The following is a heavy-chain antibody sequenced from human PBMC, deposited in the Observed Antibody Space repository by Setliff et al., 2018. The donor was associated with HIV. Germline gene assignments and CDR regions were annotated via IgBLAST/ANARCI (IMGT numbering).Heavy chain of an antibody. V-gene: IGHV1-69*13. CDR3: ARYANVKPLAARYGTGGYSSDY. D-gene: IGHD3-10*01. Sequence: SVKVSFKACGGTFLSYAISWVRQAPGKGLEWMGGIIPIFGTANYSQKFQGRVTITADASTSTAYMGLSSLRSNDTAVYYCARYANVKPLAARYGTGGYSSDYWGQGTLVTVSS. CDR2: IIPIFGTA. CDR1: GGTFLSYA. J-gene: IGHJ4*02.